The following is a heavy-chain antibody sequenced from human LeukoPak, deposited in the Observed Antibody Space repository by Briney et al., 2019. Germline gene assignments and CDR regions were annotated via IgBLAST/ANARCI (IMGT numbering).Heavy chain of an antibody. J-gene: IGHJ5*02. CDR3: ARGRWDSSSPDFDP. D-gene: IGHD6-13*01. V-gene: IGHV1-8*01. CDR1: GYTFTSYD. CDR2: MNHNSGNT. Sequence: ASVKVSCKASGYTFTSYDINWVRQATGQGLEWMGWMNHNSGNTGYAQKFQGRVTMTRNTSISTAYMELSSLRSEDTAVYYCARGRWDSSSPDFDPWGQGTLVTVSS.